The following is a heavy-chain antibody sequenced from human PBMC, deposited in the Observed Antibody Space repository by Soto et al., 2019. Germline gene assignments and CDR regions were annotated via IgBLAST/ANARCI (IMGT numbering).Heavy chain of an antibody. Sequence: GESLKISCEDSGHSSTTYWIAWVRQMPGKGLEWMGVIYLGDSDTRYSPSFQGQVTISADKSISTAYLQWSSLKASDTAIYYCARQTGDRDYYYGVDVWGQGTTVTVSS. V-gene: IGHV5-51*01. CDR2: IYLGDSDT. CDR1: GHSSTTYW. CDR3: ARQTGDRDYYYGVDV. J-gene: IGHJ6*02. D-gene: IGHD7-27*01.